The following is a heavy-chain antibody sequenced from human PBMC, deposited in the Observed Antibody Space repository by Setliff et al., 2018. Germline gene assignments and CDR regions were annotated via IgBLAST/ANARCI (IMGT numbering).Heavy chain of an antibody. Sequence: ASVKVSCEASGYTFTGYYMHWVRQAPGQGLEWMGWINPNSGGTNYARKFQGWVTMTRDTSISTAYMELSRLRSDDTAVYYCARDRDSSGYPYYFDYWGQGTLVTVSS. D-gene: IGHD3-22*01. CDR2: INPNSGGT. J-gene: IGHJ4*02. V-gene: IGHV1-2*04. CDR3: ARDRDSSGYPYYFDY. CDR1: GYTFTGYY.